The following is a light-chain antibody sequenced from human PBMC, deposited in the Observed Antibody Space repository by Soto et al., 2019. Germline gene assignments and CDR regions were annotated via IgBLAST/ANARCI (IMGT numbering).Light chain of an antibody. J-gene: IGKJ2*01. CDR2: GAS. CDR3: QFFGSSRYT. CDR1: QSISSSY. Sequence: EMVLTQSPGTLSLSPGERATLACRASQSISSSYLAWYQQKPGQAPRLLIYGASSRATGIPDRFSGSGSGTDFTHTISRLEPEDFAVYYCQFFGSSRYTFGQGTKLEIK. V-gene: IGKV3-20*01.